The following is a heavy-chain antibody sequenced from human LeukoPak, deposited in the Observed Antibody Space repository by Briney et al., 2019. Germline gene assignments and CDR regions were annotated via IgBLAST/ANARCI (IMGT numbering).Heavy chain of an antibody. CDR1: GFTFSTYA. D-gene: IGHD1-26*01. CDR2: IWYDGSNK. CDR3: AREKWDDYYYYYGMDV. Sequence: TGGSLRLSCAASGFTFSTYAMTWVRQAPGKGLEWVAVIWYDGSNKYYADSVKGRFTISRDNSKNTLYLQMNSLRAEDTAVYYCAREKWDDYYYYYGMDVWGQGTTVTVSS. J-gene: IGHJ6*02. V-gene: IGHV3-33*08.